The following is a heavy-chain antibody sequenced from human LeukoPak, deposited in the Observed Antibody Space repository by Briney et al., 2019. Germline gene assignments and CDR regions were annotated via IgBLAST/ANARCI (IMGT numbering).Heavy chain of an antibody. D-gene: IGHD6-19*01. CDR1: GFTFSSFG. J-gene: IGHJ6*02. CDR3: AKDQRMSSGFNYYYYGMDV. Sequence: AGGSLRLSCAASGFTFSSFGMHWVRQAPGKGLEWVAVISYDGSNKYYADSVKGRFAISRDNSKNTLYLQMNSLRAEDTAVYYCAKDQRMSSGFNYYYYGMDVWGQGTTVTVSS. CDR2: ISYDGSNK. V-gene: IGHV3-30*18.